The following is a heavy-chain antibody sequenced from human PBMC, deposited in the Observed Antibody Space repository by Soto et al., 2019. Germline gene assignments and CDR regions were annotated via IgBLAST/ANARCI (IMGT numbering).Heavy chain of an antibody. J-gene: IGHJ4*02. D-gene: IGHD4-4*01. V-gene: IGHV4-59*01. CDR2: IYYTGST. CDR1: GGSIYTYY. CDR3: AIGYRSLDY. Sequence: PSETLSLTCNVSGGSIYTYYWNWIRQSPGKGLEWIGYIYYTGSTNYNPSLKSRVTISVDTSKNQFSLKLSSVTAADTAVYYCAIGYRSLDYWGQVTLVTVCS.